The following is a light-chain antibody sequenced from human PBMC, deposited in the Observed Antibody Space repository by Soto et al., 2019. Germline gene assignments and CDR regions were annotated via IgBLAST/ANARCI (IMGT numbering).Light chain of an antibody. CDR2: GAS. CDR3: QQYDSSPRT. V-gene: IGKV3-15*01. CDR1: RSISTF. Sequence: ELVMTQSPATLSVAPGERATLSCRASRSISTFLAWYQQKPGQAPRLLIYGASTRATGIPARFSGSGSGTDFTLTIGRLEPEDLAVYYCQQYDSSPRTFGQGTKVDI. J-gene: IGKJ1*01.